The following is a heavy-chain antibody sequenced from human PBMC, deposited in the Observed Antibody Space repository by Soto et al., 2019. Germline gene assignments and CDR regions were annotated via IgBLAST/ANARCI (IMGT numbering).Heavy chain of an antibody. V-gene: IGHV1-8*01. J-gene: IGHJ6*02. CDR2: MNPNSGNT. Sequence: ASVKVSCKAPGYTFTSYDINWVRQATGQGLEWMGWMNPNSGNTGYAQKFQGRVTMTRNTSISTAYMELSSLRSEDTAVYYCARRGQNYYDSSGYPNHGMDVWGQGTTVTVSS. D-gene: IGHD3-22*01. CDR3: ARRGQNYYDSSGYPNHGMDV. CDR1: GYTFTSYD.